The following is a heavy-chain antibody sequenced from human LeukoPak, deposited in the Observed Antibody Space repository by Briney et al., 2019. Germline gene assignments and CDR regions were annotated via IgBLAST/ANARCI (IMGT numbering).Heavy chain of an antibody. CDR2: IYYSGST. V-gene: IGHV4-31*03. Sequence: SQTLSLTCTVSGGSISSGGYYWSWIRQHPGKGLEWIGCIYYSGSTYYNPSLKSRVTISVDTSKNQFSLKLSSVTAADTAVYYCARGGMVRGVTNWFDPWAREPWSPSPQ. CDR1: GGSISSGGYY. J-gene: IGHJ5*02. D-gene: IGHD3-10*01. CDR3: ARGGMVRGVTNWFDP.